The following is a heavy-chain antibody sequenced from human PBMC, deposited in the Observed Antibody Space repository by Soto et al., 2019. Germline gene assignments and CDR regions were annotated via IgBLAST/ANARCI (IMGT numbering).Heavy chain of an antibody. J-gene: IGHJ4*02. D-gene: IGHD6-19*01. V-gene: IGHV3-30*18. CDR1: GFTFSNYG. Sequence: QVQLVESGGGVVQPGRSLRLSCAASGFTFSNYGMHCVRQAPGKGLEWVAVISYDGSVKDYADSVKGRFTISRDNSKNTLYMQMNSLSTEDTAVYYCGNPIAVAGRNFDYWGQGTLVTVSS. CDR3: GNPIAVAGRNFDY. CDR2: ISYDGSVK.